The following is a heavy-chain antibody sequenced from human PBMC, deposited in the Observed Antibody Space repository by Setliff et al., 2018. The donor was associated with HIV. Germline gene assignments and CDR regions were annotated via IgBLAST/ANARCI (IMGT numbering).Heavy chain of an antibody. V-gene: IGHV4-61*02. D-gene: IGHD3-10*01. J-gene: IGHJ6*03. CDR3: ARESGLQVRGAMYYYMDV. CDR2: LYISGST. CDR1: GGSISSGNYY. Sequence: SETLSLTCTVSGGSISSGNYYWSWIRQPAGKGLEWIGRLYISGSTNYNPSLKSRVTISVDASKKQFSLNLSSVTAADTAVYYCARESGLQVRGAMYYYMDVWGTGTTVTVSS.